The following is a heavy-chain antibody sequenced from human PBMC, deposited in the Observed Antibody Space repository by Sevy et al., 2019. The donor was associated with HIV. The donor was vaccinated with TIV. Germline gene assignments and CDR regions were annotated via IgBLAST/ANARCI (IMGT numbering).Heavy chain of an antibody. CDR1: GFTFSSYG. CDR3: AKDRYSGYALFDY. D-gene: IGHD5-12*01. V-gene: IGHV3-30*18. CDR2: ISYDGSNK. J-gene: IGHJ4*02. Sequence: GGSLRLSCAASGFTFSSYGMHWVRQAPGKGLEWVAVISYDGSNKYYADSVKGRFTISRDNAKNTLYLQMNSLRAEDTAVYYCAKDRYSGYALFDYWGQGTLVTVSS.